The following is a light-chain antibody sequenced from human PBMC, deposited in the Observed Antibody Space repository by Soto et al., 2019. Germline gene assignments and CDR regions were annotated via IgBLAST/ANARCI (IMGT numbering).Light chain of an antibody. J-gene: IGKJ3*01. CDR3: QQYGSSLGFT. V-gene: IGKV3-20*01. Sequence: EIVLTQSPGTLSLSPGERATLSCRASQSVSSSYLAWYQQKPGQAPRLPIYGASSRATGIPDRFSGSGSGTDFTLTISRLEPEDFAVYYCQQYGSSLGFTFGPGTKVDIK. CDR2: GAS. CDR1: QSVSSSY.